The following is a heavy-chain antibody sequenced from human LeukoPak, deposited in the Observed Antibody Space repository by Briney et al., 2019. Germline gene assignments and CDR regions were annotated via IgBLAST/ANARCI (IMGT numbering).Heavy chain of an antibody. D-gene: IGHD1-7*01. Sequence: SETLSLACTVSGGSISSSSYYWGWIRQPPGKGLEWIGSIYYSGSTYYNPSLKSRVTISVDTSKNQFSLKLSSVTAADTAVYYCARDQCNWNYVNEQYNWFDPWGQGTLVTVSS. CDR1: GGSISSSSYY. CDR2: IYYSGST. J-gene: IGHJ5*02. CDR3: ARDQCNWNYVNEQYNWFDP. V-gene: IGHV4-39*07.